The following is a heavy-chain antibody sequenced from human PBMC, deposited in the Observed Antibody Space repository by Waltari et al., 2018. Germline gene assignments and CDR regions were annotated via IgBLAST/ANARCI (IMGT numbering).Heavy chain of an antibody. Sequence: QVQLVQSGAEVKKPGASVKVSCKASGYTFTSYAMHWVRQAPGQRLEWMGWINAGNGNTKYSQKFQGRVTITRDTSASTAYMELSSLRSEDTAVYYCARDNIEEVGSYYYYYYGMDVWGQGTTVTVSS. D-gene: IGHD3-10*01. CDR2: INAGNGNT. J-gene: IGHJ6*02. CDR3: ARDNIEEVGSYYYYYYGMDV. V-gene: IGHV1-3*01. CDR1: GYTFTSYA.